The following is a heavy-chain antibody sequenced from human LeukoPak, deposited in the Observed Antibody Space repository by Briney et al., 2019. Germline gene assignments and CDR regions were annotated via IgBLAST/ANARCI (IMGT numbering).Heavy chain of an antibody. V-gene: IGHV3-7*03. Sequence: PGGSLRLTCEASGFLFSNSWMSWVRQAPGKGLEWVANINQDGSERNYVDSVKGRLTISRDDAKESLYLQMNGLRAKDTAVYFCVRDRGYSTFDYWGQGTLVTVSS. CDR1: GFLFSNSW. J-gene: IGHJ4*02. D-gene: IGHD4-23*01. CDR2: INQDGSER. CDR3: VRDRGYSTFDY.